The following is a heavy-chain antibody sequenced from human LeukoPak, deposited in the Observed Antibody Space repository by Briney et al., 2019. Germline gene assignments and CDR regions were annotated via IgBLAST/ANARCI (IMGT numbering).Heavy chain of an antibody. D-gene: IGHD3-10*01. CDR2: INFNSGGT. CDR1: GYTFIGYY. J-gene: IGHJ5*02. V-gene: IGHV1-2*02. CDR3: ARDNTKFVSGSYFFDP. Sequence: ASVKVSCKASGYTFIGYYVHWVRQAPGQGLEWMGWINFNSGGTNYAQNFQGRVTMTWDTSISTAYMELSRLRSDDTAVYYCARDNTKFVSGSYFFDPWGQGTLVTVSS.